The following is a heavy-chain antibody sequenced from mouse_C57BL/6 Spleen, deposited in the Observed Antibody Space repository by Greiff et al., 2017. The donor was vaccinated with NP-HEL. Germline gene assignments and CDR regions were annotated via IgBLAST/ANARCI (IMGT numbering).Heavy chain of an antibody. CDR1: GFTFSDYY. CDR2: INYDGSST. CDR3: ARGPHYYGSTPFAY. V-gene: IGHV5-16*01. J-gene: IGHJ3*01. Sequence: EVMLVESEGGLVQPGSSMKLSCTASGFTFSDYYMAWVRQVPEKGLEWVANINYDGSSTYYLDSLKSRFIISRDNAKNILYLQMSSLKSEDTATYYCARGPHYYGSTPFAYWGQGTLVTVSA. D-gene: IGHD1-1*01.